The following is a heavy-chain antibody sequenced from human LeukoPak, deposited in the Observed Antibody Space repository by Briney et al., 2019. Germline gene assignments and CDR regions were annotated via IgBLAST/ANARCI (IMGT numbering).Heavy chain of an antibody. D-gene: IGHD7-27*01. J-gene: IGHJ4*02. CDR2: MKSNNGHT. CDR1: GYTFTIFD. CDR3: ARGPPNWGLVGY. V-gene: IGHV1-8*01. Sequence: ASVKVSCTASGYTFTIFDFNWVRPATGQGLEWMGWMKSNNGHTGYAQKFQGRVTMTRDTSISTAYMELSSLTFEDTAVYYCARGPPNWGLVGYWGQGTLVTVSS.